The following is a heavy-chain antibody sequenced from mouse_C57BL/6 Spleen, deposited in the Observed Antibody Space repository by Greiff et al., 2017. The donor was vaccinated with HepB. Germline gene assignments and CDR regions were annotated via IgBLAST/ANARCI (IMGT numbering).Heavy chain of an antibody. Sequence: QVQLQQPGAELVKPGASVKLSCKASGYTFTSYWMHWVKQRPGQGLEWIGMIHPNSGSTNYNEKFKSKATLTVDKSSSTAYMQLSSLTSEDSAVYYWAREGEIYYDYDGFAYWGQGTLVTVSA. CDR1: GYTFTSYW. CDR2: IHPNSGST. V-gene: IGHV1-64*01. J-gene: IGHJ3*01. D-gene: IGHD2-4*01. CDR3: AREGEIYYDYDGFAY.